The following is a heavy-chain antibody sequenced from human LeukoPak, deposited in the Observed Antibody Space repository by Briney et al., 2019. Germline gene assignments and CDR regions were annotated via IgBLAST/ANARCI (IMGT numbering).Heavy chain of an antibody. J-gene: IGHJ2*01. CDR3: ARETTVIREWYFDL. CDR1: GLTLSNYW. D-gene: IGHD4-17*01. V-gene: IGHV3-74*01. Sequence: GGSLRLSCVVSGLTLSNYWMHWVRQAPGKGLVWVSRMNSDGSGTYYADSVKGRFTISRDNAKNTLYLQMNSLRAEDTAVYYCARETTVIREWYFDLWGRGTLVSVAS. CDR2: MNSDGSGT.